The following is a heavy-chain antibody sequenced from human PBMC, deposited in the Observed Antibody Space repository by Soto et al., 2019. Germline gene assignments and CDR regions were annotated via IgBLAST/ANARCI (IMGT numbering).Heavy chain of an antibody. V-gene: IGHV3-23*01. D-gene: IGHD3-22*01. CDR3: ARAQPTYSSSYFDC. J-gene: IGHJ4*02. CDR1: GFTFSSYA. Sequence: EVQLLESGGDLVQPGGSLRLSCAASGFTFSSYAMSWVRQAPGKGLEWVSTISGRGDDTYYTDSVQGRFTISRDNSKNTVYVHMNSLRAEDTAVYYCARAQPTYSSSYFDCWGQGTLVTVSS. CDR2: ISGRGDDT.